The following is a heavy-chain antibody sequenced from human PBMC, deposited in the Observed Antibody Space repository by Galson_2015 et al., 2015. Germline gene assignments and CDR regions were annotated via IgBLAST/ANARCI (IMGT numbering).Heavy chain of an antibody. CDR3: ARDRPPSGAFDI. CDR1: GFTFSSYG. Sequence: SLRLSCAASGFTFSSYGMHWVRQAPGKGLEWVAVIWYDGSNKYYADSVKGRFTISRDNSKNTLYLQMNSLRAEDTAVYYCARDRPPSGAFDIWGQGTMVTVSS. CDR2: IWYDGSNK. D-gene: IGHD1-26*01. V-gene: IGHV3-33*01. J-gene: IGHJ3*02.